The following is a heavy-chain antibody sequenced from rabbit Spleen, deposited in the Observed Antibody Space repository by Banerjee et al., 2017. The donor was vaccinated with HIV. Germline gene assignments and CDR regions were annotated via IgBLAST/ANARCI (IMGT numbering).Heavy chain of an antibody. V-gene: IGHV1S45*01. CDR3: ARGAGVYAGYVDSILYYGMDL. D-gene: IGHD7-1*01. CDR2: SDAGSSGRI. CDR1: GFSFSSGYY. Sequence: QEQLVESGGGLVQPEGSLTLTCTASGFSFSSGYYMCWVRQAPGKGLELIACSDAGSSGRIYYANWATGRFTISKTSSTTVTLQMTSLTAADTATYFCARGAGVYAGYVDSILYYGMDLLGPGTLVTVS. J-gene: IGHJ6*01.